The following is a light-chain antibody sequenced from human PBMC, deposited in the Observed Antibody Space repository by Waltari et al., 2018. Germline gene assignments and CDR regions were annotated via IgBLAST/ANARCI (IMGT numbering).Light chain of an antibody. CDR3: QTGGHGTWV. J-gene: IGLJ3*02. CDR2: VNSDGSH. V-gene: IGLV4-69*02. CDR1: SGHSSNV. Sequence: QLVLTQSPSASASLGASVKLTCTLSSGHSSNVIAWHQQHPQKGPRYLMKVNSDGSHSKGDEIPDRFSGSSSGAERYLTISSLQSEDEADYYCQTGGHGTWVFGGGTKLTFL.